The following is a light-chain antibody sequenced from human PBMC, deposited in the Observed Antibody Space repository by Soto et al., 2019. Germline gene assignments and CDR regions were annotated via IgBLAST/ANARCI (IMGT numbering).Light chain of an antibody. Sequence: QSVLTQPPSASGTPGQRVTISCSGSSSDIGSNTVNWYQHLPGTAPKLLIYSDNQRSSGVPDRFSGSKSGTSASLAISGLQSEDEADYYCATWDDSLNVNWVFGGGTKLTVL. CDR2: SDN. CDR3: ATWDDSLNVNWV. CDR1: SSDIGSNT. V-gene: IGLV1-44*01. J-gene: IGLJ3*02.